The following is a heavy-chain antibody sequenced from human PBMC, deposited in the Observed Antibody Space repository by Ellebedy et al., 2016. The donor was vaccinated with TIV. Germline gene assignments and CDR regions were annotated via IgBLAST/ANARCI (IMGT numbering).Heavy chain of an antibody. J-gene: IGHJ4*02. CDR2: IKQDGSEK. Sequence: GESLKISCAASGFTFSSYWMSWVRQAPGKGLEWVANIKQDGSEKYYVDSVKGRFTISRDNAKNSLYLQMNSLRVEDTAVYYCARVGDPYYYDSSGYYLGYWGQGTLVTVSS. CDR1: GFTFSSYW. CDR3: ARVGDPYYYDSSGYYLGY. D-gene: IGHD3-22*01. V-gene: IGHV3-7*03.